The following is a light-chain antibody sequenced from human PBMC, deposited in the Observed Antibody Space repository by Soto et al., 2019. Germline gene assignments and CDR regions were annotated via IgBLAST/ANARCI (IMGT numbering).Light chain of an antibody. V-gene: IGKV3-20*01. CDR3: QQYGSSHT. Sequence: IVLTQSPGTLSLSPGERATLSCRASQSVDFNYFAWYQQKPGQAPRLLIHGISRRATGIPDRFGGSGSGTDFTLTISRLEPEDCAVYYCQQYGSSHTFGQGTRLEI. J-gene: IGKJ5*01. CDR2: GIS. CDR1: QSVDFNY.